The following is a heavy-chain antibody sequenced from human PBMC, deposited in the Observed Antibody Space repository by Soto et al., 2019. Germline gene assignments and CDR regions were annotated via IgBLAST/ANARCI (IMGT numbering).Heavy chain of an antibody. D-gene: IGHD6-13*01. CDR2: MNPNSGNT. CDR3: ERVAAAGPMRYFDY. Sequence: ASVKLSFKASGYTFTSYDINWLRQATGQGLEWMGWMNPNSGNTGYAQKFQGRVTMTRNTSISTAYMELSSLRSEDTAVYYCERVAAAGPMRYFDYWGQGTLVTVSS. J-gene: IGHJ4*02. CDR1: GYTFTSYD. V-gene: IGHV1-8*01.